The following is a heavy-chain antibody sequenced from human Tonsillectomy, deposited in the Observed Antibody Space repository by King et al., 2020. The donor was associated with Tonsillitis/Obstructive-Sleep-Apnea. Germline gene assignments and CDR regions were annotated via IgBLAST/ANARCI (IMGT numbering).Heavy chain of an antibody. D-gene: IGHD3-3*01. V-gene: IGHV3-33*01. CDR2: FWHDGSNK. Sequence: VQLVESGGGVVQPGRSLRLSCVGSGFIFSSYGIHWVRQAPGKGLEWVAVFWHDGSNKYYAESVKGRFTISRDNSKNTVYLQMNSLRAEDTAVYYCARQEPSAHDFWSALYYFDYWGQGTPVTVSS. CDR3: ARQEPSAHDFWSALYYFDY. CDR1: GFIFSSYG. J-gene: IGHJ4*02.